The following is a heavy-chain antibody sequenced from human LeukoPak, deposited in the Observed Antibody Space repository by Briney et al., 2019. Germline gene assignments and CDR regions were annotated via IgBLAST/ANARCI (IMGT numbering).Heavy chain of an antibody. CDR1: GYTFTGYY. V-gene: IGHV1-69*06. Sequence: ASVKVSCKASGYTFTGYYMHWVRQAPGQGLEWMGGIIPIFGTANYAQKFQGRVTITADKSTSTAYMELSSLRSEDTAVYYCARGYSGYGGLDYYYYYMDVWGKGTTVTVSS. CDR3: ARGYSGYGGLDYYYYYMDV. J-gene: IGHJ6*03. D-gene: IGHD5-12*01. CDR2: IIPIFGTA.